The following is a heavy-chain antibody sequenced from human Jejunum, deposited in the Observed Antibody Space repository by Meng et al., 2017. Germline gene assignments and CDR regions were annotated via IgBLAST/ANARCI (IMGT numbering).Heavy chain of an antibody. D-gene: IGHD2-8*01. CDR2: IDPSEST. Sequence: HVQLQESGPGLVKPSGTLSLTCAVAGASISRTNWWSWVRQPPAKGLEWIGKIDPSESTHYNPSLKGRVTISADRSKNQFSLRLTSVTAADTAIYYCARAYCTDVSCHDFFDSWGQGTLVTVSS. V-gene: IGHV4-4*02. J-gene: IGHJ4*02. CDR3: ARAYCTDVSCHDFFDS. CDR1: GASISRTNW.